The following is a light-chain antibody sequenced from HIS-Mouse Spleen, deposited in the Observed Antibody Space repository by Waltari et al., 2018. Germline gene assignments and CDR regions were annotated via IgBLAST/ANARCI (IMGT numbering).Light chain of an antibody. V-gene: IGLV3-25*03. CDR3: QSADSSGTCVV. J-gene: IGLJ2*01. CDR1: AFPKPY. CDR2: KDS. Sequence: SYELTQPPSVSVSPGQPARITCSGAAFPKPYAYWYQQKPGQAPVLVIYKDSERPSGIPERFSGSSSGTTVTLTISGVQAEDEADHYCQSADSSGTCVVFGGGTKLTVL.